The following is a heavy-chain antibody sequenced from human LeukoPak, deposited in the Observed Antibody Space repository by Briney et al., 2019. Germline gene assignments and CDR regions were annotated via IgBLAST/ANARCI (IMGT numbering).Heavy chain of an antibody. V-gene: IGHV4-34*01. CDR1: RFTFSTYA. CDR3: ARGPSQRPLDY. J-gene: IGHJ4*02. Sequence: GSLRLSCAASRFTFSTYAMSWVRQAPGKGLEWIGEINHSGSTNYNPSLKSRVTISVDTSKNQFSLKLSSVTAADTAVYYCARGPSQRPLDYWGQGTLVTVSS. CDR2: INHSGST.